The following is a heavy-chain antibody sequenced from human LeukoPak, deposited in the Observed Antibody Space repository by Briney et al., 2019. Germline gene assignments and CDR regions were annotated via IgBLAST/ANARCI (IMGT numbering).Heavy chain of an antibody. CDR3: ARDQKSIVGAWGLDY. Sequence: GASVEVSCKASGGTFSSYTISWVRQAPGQGLEWMGRIIPILGIANYAQKFQGRVTITADKSTSTAYMELSSLRSEDTAVYYCARDQKSIVGAWGLDYWGQGTLVTVSS. D-gene: IGHD1-26*01. CDR1: GGTFSSYT. CDR2: IIPILGIA. J-gene: IGHJ4*02. V-gene: IGHV1-69*04.